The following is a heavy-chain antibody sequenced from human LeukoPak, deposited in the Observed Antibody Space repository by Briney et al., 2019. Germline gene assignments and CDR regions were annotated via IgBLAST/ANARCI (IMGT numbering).Heavy chain of an antibody. J-gene: IGHJ2*01. V-gene: IGHV3-11*01. Sequence: GGSLRLSCAASGFTFSEYFIRWIGQAPGKGVEWVSCISSSGFTIYYGDSVKCRFTISSDNADNSLCLQMNSLRVEDTAVYYCARHGVRHVLDWYFPLWGRGTLVAVSS. CDR2: ISSSGFTI. CDR1: GFTFSEYF. CDR3: ARHGVRHVLDWYFPL. D-gene: IGHD3-16*01.